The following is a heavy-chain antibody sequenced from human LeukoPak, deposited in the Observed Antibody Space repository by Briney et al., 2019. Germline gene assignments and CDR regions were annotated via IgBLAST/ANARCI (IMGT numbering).Heavy chain of an antibody. CDR2: INPNSGGT. D-gene: IGHD2-8*01. CDR3: ARGETNGVCLDY. Sequence: ASVKVSCKASGYTITDYYMHWVRQAPGQGLEWMGWINPNSGGTNYAQKFQGRVTMTRDTSISTAYMELSRLRSDDTAVYYCARGETNGVCLDYWGQGTLVTVSS. J-gene: IGHJ4*02. V-gene: IGHV1-2*02. CDR1: GYTITDYY.